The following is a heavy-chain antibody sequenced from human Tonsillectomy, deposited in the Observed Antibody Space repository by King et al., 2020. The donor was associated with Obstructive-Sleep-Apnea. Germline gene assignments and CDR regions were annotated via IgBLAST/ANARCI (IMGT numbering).Heavy chain of an antibody. Sequence: QLQESGPGLVKPSETLSLTCTVSGGSISSSSYYWGWIRQPPGKGLEWIGSIYYSGSTYYNPSLKSRVTISVDTSKNQFSLKLSSVTAADTAVYYCARDQFVVVVAATPVSYYGMDVWGQETTVTVSS. J-gene: IGHJ6*02. CDR3: ARDQFVVVVAATPVSYYGMDV. V-gene: IGHV4-39*07. CDR1: GGSISSSSYY. D-gene: IGHD2-15*01. CDR2: IYYSGST.